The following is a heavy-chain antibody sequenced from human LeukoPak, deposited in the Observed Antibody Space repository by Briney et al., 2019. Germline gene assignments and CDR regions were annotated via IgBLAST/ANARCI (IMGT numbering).Heavy chain of an antibody. CDR2: INPSGGST. CDR1: GYTFNSYY. J-gene: IGHJ4*02. D-gene: IGHD5-12*01. V-gene: IGHV1-46*02. Sequence: GASVKVSCKASGYTFNSYYMHWVRQAPGQALESRGIINPSGGSTSSAQKFQGRVTMTRDTSTSTVYMELSSLRSEDTAVYYCARGTSGYAPHDYWGQGTLVTVSS. CDR3: ARGTSGYAPHDY.